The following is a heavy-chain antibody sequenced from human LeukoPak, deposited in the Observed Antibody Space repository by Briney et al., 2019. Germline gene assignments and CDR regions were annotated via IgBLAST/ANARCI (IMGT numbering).Heavy chain of an antibody. Sequence: GGSLRLSCAASGFIISDSAMHWVRQASGKGLEWVGHIRSKTNSYATAYAASVKGRFTISRDDSKNTAYLQMNSLKTEDTAMYYCTRHAYCRGGSCYDDYWGQGTLVTVSS. V-gene: IGHV3-73*01. CDR3: TRHAYCRGGSCYDDY. D-gene: IGHD2-15*01. J-gene: IGHJ4*02. CDR2: IRSKTNSYAT. CDR1: GFIISDSA.